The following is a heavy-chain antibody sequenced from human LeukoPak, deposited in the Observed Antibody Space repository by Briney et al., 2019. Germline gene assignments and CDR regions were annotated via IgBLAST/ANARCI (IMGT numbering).Heavy chain of an antibody. D-gene: IGHD3-10*01. J-gene: IGHJ6*03. CDR3: AKGSNYGSGYYYYYMDV. Sequence: ASVKVSCKASGYTFTSYGISWVRQAPGQGLEWMGGIIPIFGTANYAQKFQGRVTITADESTSTAYMELSSLRSEDTAVYYCAKGSNYGSGYYYYYMDVWGKGTTVTISS. V-gene: IGHV1-69*13. CDR1: GYTFTSYG. CDR2: IIPIFGTA.